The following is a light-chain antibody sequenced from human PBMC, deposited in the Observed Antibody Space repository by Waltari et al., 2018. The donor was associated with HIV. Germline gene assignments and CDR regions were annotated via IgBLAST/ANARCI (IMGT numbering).Light chain of an antibody. CDR3: CSYAGSYTFYV. CDR2: DVS. V-gene: IGLV2-11*01. J-gene: IGLJ1*01. Sequence: QSALTQPRSVSGSPGQSVTIPCTGTSSDAGGYKYVSWYQQHPGKAPKLMIYDVSKRPSGVPDRFSGSKSGNTASLTISGLQAEDEADYYCCSYAGSYTFYVFGTGTKVTVL. CDR1: SSDAGGYKY.